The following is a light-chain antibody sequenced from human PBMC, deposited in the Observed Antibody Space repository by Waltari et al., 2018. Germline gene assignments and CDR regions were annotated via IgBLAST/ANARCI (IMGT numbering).Light chain of an antibody. Sequence: QSALTQPASVSGSPGQSITISCTGTSTDIGSYKLVSWYQHHSGEAPKLIIYEDTQRPSGVSNRFSGSKSGSTASLTISGLEAEDEADYDCCSFSGRPWVFGGGTRLTVL. J-gene: IGLJ3*02. CDR1: STDIGSYKL. V-gene: IGLV2-23*01. CDR2: EDT. CDR3: CSFSGRPWV.